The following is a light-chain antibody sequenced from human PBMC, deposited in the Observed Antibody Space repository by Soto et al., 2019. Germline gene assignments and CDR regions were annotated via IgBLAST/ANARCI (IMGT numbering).Light chain of an antibody. CDR3: ATWDSSLTAGV. Sequence: QSALTQPASVSGSPGQSITISCTGTSSDVGGYNYVSWYQQHPGKAPKLLIYDNDKRPSGIPDRFSGSKSGTSATLGITGLQTGDEADYYCATWDSSLTAGVFGGGTKLTVL. CDR1: SSDVGGYNY. J-gene: IGLJ3*02. CDR2: DND. V-gene: IGLV1-51*01.